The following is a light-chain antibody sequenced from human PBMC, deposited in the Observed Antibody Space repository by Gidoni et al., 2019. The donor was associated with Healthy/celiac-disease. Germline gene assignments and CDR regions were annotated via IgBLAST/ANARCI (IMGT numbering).Light chain of an antibody. V-gene: IGLV3-1*01. CDR3: QAWDSGTAGVV. J-gene: IGLJ2*01. Sequence: SYELTPPPSVSVSPGQTASITCSGDKLGDKYACWYQQKPGQSPVLVIYQDNKRPSGIPERFSGSNSGNTATLTISGTQAMDEADYYCQAWDSGTAGVVFGGGTKLTV. CDR2: QDN. CDR1: KLGDKY.